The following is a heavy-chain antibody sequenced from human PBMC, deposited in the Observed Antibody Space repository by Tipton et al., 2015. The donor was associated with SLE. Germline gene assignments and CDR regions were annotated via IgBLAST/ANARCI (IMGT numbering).Heavy chain of an antibody. Sequence: SLRLSCAASGFTVSSNYMSWVRQAPGKGLEWVSVIYSGGSTYYADSVKGRFTISRDNSKNTLYLQMNSLRAEDTAVYYCARVLRFLEWSRGDYWFSYMDVWGKGITVTVSS. CDR2: IYSGGST. V-gene: IGHV3-66*01. J-gene: IGHJ6*03. D-gene: IGHD3-3*01. CDR3: ARVLRFLEWSRGDYWFSYMDV. CDR1: GFTVSSNY.